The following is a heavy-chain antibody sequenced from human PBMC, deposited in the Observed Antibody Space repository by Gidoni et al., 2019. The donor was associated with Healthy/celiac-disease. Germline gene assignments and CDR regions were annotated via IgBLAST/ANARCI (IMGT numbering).Heavy chain of an antibody. CDR1: GFTLDDYA. CDR3: AKDIKWELLGGMDV. CDR2: ISWNSGSI. Sequence: EVQLVESGGGLVQPGRSLRLSCAASGFTLDDYAMHWVRQAPGKGLEWVSGISWNSGSIGYADSVKGRFTISRDNAKNSLYLQMNSLRAEDTALYYCAKDIKWELLGGMDVWGQGTTVTVSS. V-gene: IGHV3-9*01. J-gene: IGHJ6*02. D-gene: IGHD1-26*01.